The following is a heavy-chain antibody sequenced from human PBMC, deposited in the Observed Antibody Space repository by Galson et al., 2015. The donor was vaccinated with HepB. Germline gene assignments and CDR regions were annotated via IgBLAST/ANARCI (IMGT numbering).Heavy chain of an antibody. V-gene: IGHV3-21*01. J-gene: IGHJ6*02. CDR2: ISRGSTYI. CDR3: AKDNPPAITSFGLDV. CDR1: GLTFTTYS. D-gene: IGHD6-25*01. Sequence: SLRLSCAASGLTFTTYSMNWVRQAPGKGLEWVSSISRGSTYIYYADSVKGRFTISRDDAKNSLYLQMNSLRAEDTAVYYCAKDNPPAITSFGLDVWGQGTTVTVSS.